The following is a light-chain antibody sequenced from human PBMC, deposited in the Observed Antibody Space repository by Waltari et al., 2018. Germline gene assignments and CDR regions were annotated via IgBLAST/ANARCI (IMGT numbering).Light chain of an antibody. CDR3: QQSYSLPWT. V-gene: IGKV1-39*01. CDR2: DAS. Sequence: DIQMTQSPSSLAASVGDRVTITCRASQSISSDLNWYQQRPGKAPKLLIYDASSLKGGAPTKFSGSGSGTEFTLTISSLQPEDFATYYCQQSYSLPWTFGQGTNVEVK. CDR1: QSISSD. J-gene: IGKJ1*01.